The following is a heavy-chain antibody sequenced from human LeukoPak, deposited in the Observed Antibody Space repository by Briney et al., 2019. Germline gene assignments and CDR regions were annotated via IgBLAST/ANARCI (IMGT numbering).Heavy chain of an antibody. J-gene: IGHJ4*02. D-gene: IGHD3-16*01. CDR1: GFTFSGYG. CDR2: TSYSGDGA. CDR3: AKESEGASPAY. V-gene: IGHV3-23*01. Sequence: GSLRLSCVVSGFTFSGYGLSWVRQPPGKGLEWVSATSYSGDGAYYADSVRGRFTASRDSSTNTYYLQMDSLRAEDTAVYYCAKESEGASPAYWGRGTLVTVSS.